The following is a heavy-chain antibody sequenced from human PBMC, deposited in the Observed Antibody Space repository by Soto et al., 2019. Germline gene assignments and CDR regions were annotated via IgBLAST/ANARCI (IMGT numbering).Heavy chain of an antibody. V-gene: IGHV3-30*18. CDR2: ISYDGSNK. D-gene: IGHD2-8*02. Sequence: QVQLVESGGGVVQPGRSLRLSCAASGFTFSSYGMHWVRQAPGKGLEWVAVISYDGSNKYYADSVKGRFTISRDNSKNTLSLQMNRLKAKDSDVYYSAKNTGPQFHYYYHYCMGVWGQGATVTVCS. CDR3: AKNTGPQFHYYYHYCMGV. CDR1: GFTFSSYG. J-gene: IGHJ6*02.